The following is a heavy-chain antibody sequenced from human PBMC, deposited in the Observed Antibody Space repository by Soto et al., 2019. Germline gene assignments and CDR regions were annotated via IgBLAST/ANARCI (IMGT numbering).Heavy chain of an antibody. CDR2: IWYDGNNK. CDR1: GFTFSGSG. V-gene: IGHV3-33*01. J-gene: IGHJ5*02. D-gene: IGHD3-3*01. Sequence: GGSLRLSCAASGFTFSGSGMHWVRQAPGKGLEWMAVIWYDGNNKNYADSVKGRFTVSRDNSRNTLYLQMNSLRAEDTAVYYCARSRGFGVVIKDNWFDPWGQGTLVTVSS. CDR3: ARSRGFGVVIKDNWFDP.